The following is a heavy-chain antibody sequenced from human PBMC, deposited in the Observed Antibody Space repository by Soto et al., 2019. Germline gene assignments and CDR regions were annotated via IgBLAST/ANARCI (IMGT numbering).Heavy chain of an antibody. D-gene: IGHD1-26*01. Sequence: VQLVESGGGVVQPGRSLRLSCAASGFTFSSYAMSWVRQAPGKGLEWVSAISGSGGSTYYADSVKGRFTISRDNSKNTLYLQMNSLRAEDTAVYYCAKGKGSGIYFDYWGQGTLVTVSS. CDR2: ISGSGGST. J-gene: IGHJ4*02. CDR1: GFTFSSYA. CDR3: AKGKGSGIYFDY. V-gene: IGHV3-23*04.